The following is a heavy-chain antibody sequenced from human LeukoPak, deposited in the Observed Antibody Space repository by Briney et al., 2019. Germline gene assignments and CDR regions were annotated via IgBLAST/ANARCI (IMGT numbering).Heavy chain of an antibody. J-gene: IGHJ5*02. V-gene: IGHV4-34*01. CDR3: ARDPYGQLDWFDP. CDR1: GGSFSGYY. CDR2: INHSGST. Sequence: SETLSLACAVYGGSFSGYYWSWIRQPPGKGLAWIGEINHSGSTNYNPSLKSRVTISVDTSKNQFSLKLSSVTAADTAVYYCARDPYGQLDWFDPWGQGTLVTVSS. D-gene: IGHD6-13*01.